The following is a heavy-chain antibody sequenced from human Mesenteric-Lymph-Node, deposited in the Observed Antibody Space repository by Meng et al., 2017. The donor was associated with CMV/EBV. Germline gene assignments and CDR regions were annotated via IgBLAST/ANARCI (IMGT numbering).Heavy chain of an antibody. CDR3: ARGGIVARPPHFDP. V-gene: IGHV4-34*01. D-gene: IGHD1-26*01. CDR1: GFSFSDYE. J-gene: IGHJ5*02. CDR2: IYYSGST. Sequence: ESLKISCAASGFSFSDYEMNWVRQAPGKGLEWIGSIYYSGSTYYNPSLKSRVTISVDTSKKQFSLKLSSVTAADTAVYYCARGGIVARPPHFDPWGQGTLVTVSS.